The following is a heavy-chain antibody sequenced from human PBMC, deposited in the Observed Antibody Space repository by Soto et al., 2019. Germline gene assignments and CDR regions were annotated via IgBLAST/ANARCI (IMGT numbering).Heavy chain of an antibody. CDR3: AKSGPEGIRLTMVVWTDFYFLDS. J-gene: IGHJ4*02. V-gene: IGHV3-23*01. Sequence: PGGSLRLSCAASGFTFSSYAMTWVRQAPGKGLEWVSGISGSGGDTYYIDSVKGRFTISRDNSKNTLYLQMNSLRAEDTAMYYCAKSGPEGIRLTMVVWTDFYFLDSWGQGSLVTVSS. CDR1: GFTFSSYA. CDR2: ISGSGGDT. D-gene: IGHD3-3*01.